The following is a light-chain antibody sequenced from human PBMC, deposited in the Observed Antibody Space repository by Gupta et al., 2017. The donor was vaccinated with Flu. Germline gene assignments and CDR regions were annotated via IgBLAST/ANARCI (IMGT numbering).Light chain of an antibody. CDR2: EVN. V-gene: IGLV2-8*01. Sequence: SRDIGGYKSVSWYQKDPGKAPKLIIIEVNKRPSGVPDRFSGSKSGNTASLTVSRLQTDDEADYYCSSYAGSDRTYVVGTGTTITVL. CDR3: SSYAGSDRTYV. CDR1: SRDIGGYKS. J-gene: IGLJ1*01.